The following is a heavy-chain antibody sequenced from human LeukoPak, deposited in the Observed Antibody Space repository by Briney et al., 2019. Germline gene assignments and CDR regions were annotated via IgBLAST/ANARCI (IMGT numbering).Heavy chain of an antibody. Sequence: SETLPLTCAVYGVSFSGYCWSWIRQPPGKGLEWIGEITHSGSINYNPSLKSRLTISVDTSKNQFSLKLSSVTAADTAVYYCARRLYDYVWGSSRYIDYWGQGTLVTVSS. D-gene: IGHD3-16*02. V-gene: IGHV4-34*01. CDR3: ARRLYDYVWGSSRYIDY. J-gene: IGHJ4*02. CDR2: ITHSGSI. CDR1: GVSFSGYC.